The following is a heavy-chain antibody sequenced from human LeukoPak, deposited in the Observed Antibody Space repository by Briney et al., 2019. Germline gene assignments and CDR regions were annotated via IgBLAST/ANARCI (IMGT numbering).Heavy chain of an antibody. CDR1: GYTFTADY. V-gene: IGHV1-2*02. CDR2: IHPNSGGT. D-gene: IGHD2-15*01. Sequence: ASVKVSCKASGYTFTADYVHWVRQAPGQGPEWMGWIHPNSGGTKYAQNFQGRVTMTRDTSITTAYMELSSLRSDDTAVYYCARGDIYWDYWGQGTQVTVSS. CDR3: ARGDIYWDY. J-gene: IGHJ4*02.